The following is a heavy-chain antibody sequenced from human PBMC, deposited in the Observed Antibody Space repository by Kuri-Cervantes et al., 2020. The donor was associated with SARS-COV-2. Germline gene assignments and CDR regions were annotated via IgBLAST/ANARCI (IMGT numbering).Heavy chain of an antibody. Sequence: GESLKISCAASGFTFSSYSMNWVRQAPGKGLEWVSSINSSSSYIYYADSVKGRFTISRDNAKNTLYLQMNSLRAEDTAVYYCARDEDSGSYYPDAFDIWGQGTMVSVSS. CDR3: ARDEDSGSYYPDAFDI. CDR1: GFTFSSYS. V-gene: IGHV3-21*01. J-gene: IGHJ3*02. D-gene: IGHD1-26*01. CDR2: INSSSSYI.